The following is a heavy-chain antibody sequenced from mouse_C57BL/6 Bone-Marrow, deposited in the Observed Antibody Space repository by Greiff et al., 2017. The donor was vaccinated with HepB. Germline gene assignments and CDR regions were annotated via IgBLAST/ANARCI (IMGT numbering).Heavy chain of an antibody. Sequence: EVQLVESGAELVRPGASVKLSCTASGFNIKDDYMHWVKQRPEQGLEWIGWIDPENGDTEYASKFQGKATVTADTSSNTAYLQLSSLTSEDTAVYYCTDYGSRYGSFDVWGTGTTVTVSS. D-gene: IGHD1-1*01. CDR1: GFNIKDDY. J-gene: IGHJ1*03. V-gene: IGHV14-4*01. CDR3: TDYGSRYGSFDV. CDR2: IDPENGDT.